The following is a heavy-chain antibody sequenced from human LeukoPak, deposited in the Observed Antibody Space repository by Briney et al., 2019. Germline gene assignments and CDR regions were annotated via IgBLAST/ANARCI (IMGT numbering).Heavy chain of an antibody. CDR2: IYHSGST. CDR1: GYSISSGYY. J-gene: IGHJ4*02. CDR3: ARVMVATYYYDY. D-gene: IGHD5-12*01. V-gene: IGHV4-38-2*02. Sequence: SETLSLTCTVSGYSISSGYYWGWIRQPPGKGLGWIGSIYHSGSTYYNPSLKSRVTISVDTSKNQFSLKLSSVTAADTAVYYCARVMVATYYYDYWGQGTLVTVSS.